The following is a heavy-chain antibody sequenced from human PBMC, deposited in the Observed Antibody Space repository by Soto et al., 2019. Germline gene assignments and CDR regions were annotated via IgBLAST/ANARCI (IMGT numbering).Heavy chain of an antibody. CDR3: ASRLPGGMDV. J-gene: IGHJ6*02. Sequence: SETLSLTCAVYGGSFSGYYWIWIRQPPGEGLEWIGEINHSGSTNYNPSLKSRVTISVDKSKNQFSLWLTSVTAADTAVYYCASRLPGGMDVWGQGTTVTVSS. CDR1: GGSFSGYY. D-gene: IGHD2-21*02. V-gene: IGHV4-34*01. CDR2: INHSGST.